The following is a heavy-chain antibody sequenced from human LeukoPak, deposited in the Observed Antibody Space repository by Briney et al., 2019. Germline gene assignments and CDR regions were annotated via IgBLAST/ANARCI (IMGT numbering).Heavy chain of an antibody. J-gene: IGHJ4*02. CDR1: GFTFSNFW. V-gene: IGHV3-7*03. CDR2: IKQDGSVK. CDR3: ARGRDSGWYYFDY. D-gene: IGHD6-19*01. Sequence: GGSLRLSCAASGFTFSNFWMNWVRQAPGKGLEWVANIKQDGSVKHYVDSVKGRFTISRDNSKNTLYLQMNSLRAEDTAVYYCARGRDSGWYYFDYWGQGTLVTVSS.